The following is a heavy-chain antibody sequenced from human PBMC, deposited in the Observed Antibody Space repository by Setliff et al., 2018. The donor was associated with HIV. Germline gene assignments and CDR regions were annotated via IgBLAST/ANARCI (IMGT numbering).Heavy chain of an antibody. CDR3: TRDYRTSNWFDP. CDR1: GFTFSSFA. J-gene: IGHJ5*02. V-gene: IGHV3-23*01. CDR2: VSGSGTAT. D-gene: IGHD3-16*02. Sequence: GGSLRLSCGASGFTFSSFAMNWVRHAPGKGLEWVSAVSGSGTATEYADSVKGRFTISRDTAKTSLYLEMNSLRAEDTALFYCTRDYRTSNWFDPWGHGTLVTVSS.